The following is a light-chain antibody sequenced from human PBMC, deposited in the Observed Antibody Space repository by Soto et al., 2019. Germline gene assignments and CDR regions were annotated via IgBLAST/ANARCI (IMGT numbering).Light chain of an antibody. CDR2: AAS. J-gene: IGKJ5*01. Sequence: IQLTQSPSSLSASVGDRVTITCRASQGSSSYLAWYQQKPGKAPKLLIYAASVLQSGVPSRFGGSGSGTDFTLTINSLQPEDFATYYCHQLNSYPITFGQGTRLEIK. V-gene: IGKV1-9*01. CDR3: HQLNSYPIT. CDR1: QGSSSY.